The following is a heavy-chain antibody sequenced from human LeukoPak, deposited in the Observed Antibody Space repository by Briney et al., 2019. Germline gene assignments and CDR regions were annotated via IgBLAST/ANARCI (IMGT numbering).Heavy chain of an antibody. CDR1: GGSISSYY. D-gene: IGHD6-13*01. V-gene: IGHV4-59*08. CDR2: IYYSGST. Sequence: SETLSLTCTVSGGSISSYYWSWIRQPPGKGLEWIGYIYYSGSTNYNPSLKSRVTISVDTSKNQFSLKLSSVTAADTAVYYCARGIESSSWYLLDYWGQETLVTVPS. J-gene: IGHJ4*02. CDR3: ARGIESSSWYLLDY.